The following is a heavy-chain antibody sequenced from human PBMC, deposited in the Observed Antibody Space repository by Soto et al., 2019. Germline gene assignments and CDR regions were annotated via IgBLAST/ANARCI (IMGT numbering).Heavy chain of an antibody. CDR2: ISANNGNT. Sequence: QVQLVQSGAEVKKPGASVKVSCKASGYTFTSYVLSWVRQAPGQGHEWMGWISANNGNTNYAQKLQGRVTITTDTSTSTAYMELRSLRSDDTAVYYCAREYSSSWLPGVGYFDYLGQGSMVTVSS. CDR1: GYTFTSYV. D-gene: IGHD6-13*01. V-gene: IGHV1-18*01. CDR3: AREYSSSWLPGVGYFDY. J-gene: IGHJ4*02.